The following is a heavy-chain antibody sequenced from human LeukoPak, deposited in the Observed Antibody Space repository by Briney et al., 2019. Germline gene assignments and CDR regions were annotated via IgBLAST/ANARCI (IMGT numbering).Heavy chain of an antibody. Sequence: SGGSLRLSCAASGFTFSSYSMNWVRQAPGKRLEWVSSISSSSSYIYYADSVKGRFTISRDNAKNSLYLQMNSLRAEDTAVYYCASNYYYYYGMDVWGKGTTVTVSS. V-gene: IGHV3-21*01. CDR2: ISSSSSYI. CDR3: ASNYYYYYGMDV. J-gene: IGHJ6*04. CDR1: GFTFSSYS.